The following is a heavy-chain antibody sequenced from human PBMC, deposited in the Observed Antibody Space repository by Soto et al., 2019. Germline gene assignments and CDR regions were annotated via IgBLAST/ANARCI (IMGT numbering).Heavy chain of an antibody. CDR3: ARVTGKLVFSAFDI. D-gene: IGHD7-27*01. CDR2: ISAYNGNT. Sequence: ASVKVSCKASGYTFTSYGISWVRQAPGQGLEWMGWISAYNGNTNYAQKLQGRVTMTTDTSTSTAYMELRSLTSDDTAVYYCARVTGKLVFSAFDIWGQGTMVTVSS. V-gene: IGHV1-18*01. J-gene: IGHJ3*02. CDR1: GYTFTSYG.